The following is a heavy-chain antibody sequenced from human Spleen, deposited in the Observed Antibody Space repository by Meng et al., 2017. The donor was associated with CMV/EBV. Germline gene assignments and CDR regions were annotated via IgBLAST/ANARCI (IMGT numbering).Heavy chain of an antibody. CDR1: GFTFSDYG. J-gene: IGHJ4*02. V-gene: IGHV3-33*06. Sequence: SGFTFSDYGMHWVRQAPGKGLEWVARIWFDGTKKYYGDSVKGRFTISRDNSKNTLYLQMDSLRAEDTAMYYCAKDRASYDFWSGMFDWWGQGILVTVSS. CDR2: IWFDGTKK. D-gene: IGHD3-3*01. CDR3: AKDRASYDFWSGMFDW.